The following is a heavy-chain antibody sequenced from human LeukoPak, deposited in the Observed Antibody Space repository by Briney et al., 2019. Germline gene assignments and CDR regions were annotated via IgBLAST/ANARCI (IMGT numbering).Heavy chain of an antibody. J-gene: IGHJ4*02. CDR2: ISGSGVTT. D-gene: IGHD5-24*01. V-gene: IGHV3-23*01. CDR1: GFTFSSFA. CDR3: AKERRDGYNYGFDY. Sequence: GGSLRLSCVASGFTFSSFAMAWVRQAPGKGLEWVSAISGSGVTTYYADSVKGRFTISRDNSKNTLYLQMNSLRAEDTAVYYCAKERRDGYNYGFDYWGQGTLVTVSS.